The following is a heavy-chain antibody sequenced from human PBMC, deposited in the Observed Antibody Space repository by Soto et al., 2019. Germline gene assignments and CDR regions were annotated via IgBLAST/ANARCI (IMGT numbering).Heavy chain of an antibody. CDR3: AMLGGWSGGSNDMDV. CDR1: GLIFSDYH. CDR2: IRRKANSYTT. Sequence: EVQLVESGGGLVQPGGSLRLSCAASGLIFSDYHMDWLRQAPGTGLEWVGRIRRKANSYTTEYAASVKGRVTISRDDSKNSLYLQMHRLKTEDTAVYYCAMLGGWSGGSNDMDVWGQGTTVTVSS. D-gene: IGHD6-19*01. J-gene: IGHJ6*02. V-gene: IGHV3-72*01.